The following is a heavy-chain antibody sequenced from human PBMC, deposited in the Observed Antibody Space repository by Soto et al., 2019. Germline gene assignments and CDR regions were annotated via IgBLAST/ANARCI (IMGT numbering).Heavy chain of an antibody. D-gene: IGHD4-4*01. CDR2: INPNSGGT. CDR3: ARSTKYSNPTSCWGYYYYYGMDV. J-gene: IGHJ6*02. Sequence: QVQLVQSGAEVKKPGASVKVSCKASGYTFTGYYMHWVRQAPGQGLEWMGWINPNSGGTNYAQKFQGWVTMTRDTSISTAYMELSRLRSDDTAVYYCARSTKYSNPTSCWGYYYYYGMDVWGQGTTVTVSS. V-gene: IGHV1-2*04. CDR1: GYTFTGYY.